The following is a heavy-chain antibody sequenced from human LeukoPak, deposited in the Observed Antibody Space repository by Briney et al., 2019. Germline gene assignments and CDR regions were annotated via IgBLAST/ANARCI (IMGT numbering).Heavy chain of an antibody. V-gene: IGHV1-2*02. Sequence: GASVKVSCKASGYTFTGYYMHWVRQAPGQGLEWMGWINPNSGGTNYAQKFQGRVTMTRATSISTAYMELSRLRSDDTAVYYCARGSMTKAVPPNYWGQGTLVTVSS. CDR3: ARGSMTKAVPPNY. J-gene: IGHJ4*02. CDR1: GYTFTGYY. D-gene: IGHD6-19*01. CDR2: INPNSGGT.